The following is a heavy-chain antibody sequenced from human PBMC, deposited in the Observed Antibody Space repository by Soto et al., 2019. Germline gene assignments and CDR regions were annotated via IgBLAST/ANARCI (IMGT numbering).Heavy chain of an antibody. CDR3: ASRSVPGYSYGEGFDY. J-gene: IGHJ4*02. Sequence: QVQLVESGGAVVQPGRSLRLSCAASGFTFSTYTMHWVRQAPGKGLEWVALIVYDGGKIHYADSVKGRFTISRDHSNNTLSLQMNRLTGEDTGIYCCASRSVPGYSYGEGFDYWGQGTLVTVSS. CDR1: GFTFSTYT. D-gene: IGHD5-18*01. V-gene: IGHV3-30-3*01. CDR2: IVYDGGKI.